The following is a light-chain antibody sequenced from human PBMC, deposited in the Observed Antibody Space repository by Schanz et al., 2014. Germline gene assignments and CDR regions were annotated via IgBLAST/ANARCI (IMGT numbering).Light chain of an antibody. Sequence: EVVMTQSPDTLSVSPGERATLSCRASQTISNNLAWYQQKPGQAPRLLIFGASTRATGSPARFSGSGSGTEFTLTISSLQSEDFAVYYCQQYNNWPRTFGQGTKLEIK. CDR2: GAS. J-gene: IGKJ2*01. CDR1: QTISNN. CDR3: QQYNNWPRT. V-gene: IGKV3-15*01.